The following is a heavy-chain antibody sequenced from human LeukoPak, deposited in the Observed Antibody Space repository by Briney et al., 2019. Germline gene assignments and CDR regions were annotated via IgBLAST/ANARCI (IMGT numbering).Heavy chain of an antibody. D-gene: IGHD7-27*01. CDR3: ARGLKLGQPYYYYYYMDV. CDR2: INHSGST. V-gene: IGHV4-34*01. J-gene: IGHJ6*03. CDR1: GGSFSGYY. Sequence: PSETLSLTCAVYGGSFSGYYWSWIRQPPGKGLEWIGEINHSGSTNYNPSLKSRVNISVDTSKNQFSLKLSSVTAADTAVYYCARGLKLGQPYYYYYYMDVWGKGTTVTVSS.